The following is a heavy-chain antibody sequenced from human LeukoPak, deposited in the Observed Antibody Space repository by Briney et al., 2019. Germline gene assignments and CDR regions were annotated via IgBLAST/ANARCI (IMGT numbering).Heavy chain of an antibody. CDR3: ARGGSRRWLQLFWYFDL. CDR1: GGSISSGSYY. CDR2: INHSGST. V-gene: IGHV4-39*07. D-gene: IGHD5-24*01. J-gene: IGHJ2*01. Sequence: SETLSLTCTVSGGSISSGSYYWSWIRQPPGKGLEWIGEINHSGSTNYNPSLKSRVTISVDTSKNQFSLKLSSVTAADTAVYYCARGGSRRWLQLFWYFDLWGRGTLVTVSS.